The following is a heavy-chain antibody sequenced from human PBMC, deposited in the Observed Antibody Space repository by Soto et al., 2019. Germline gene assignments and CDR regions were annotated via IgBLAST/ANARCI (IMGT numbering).Heavy chain of an antibody. CDR1: GGTFSSYA. CDR3: ARESDSYGPRGFDY. D-gene: IGHD5-18*01. V-gene: IGHV1-69*06. CDR2: IIPIFGTA. J-gene: IGHJ4*02. Sequence: QVQLVQSGAEVKKPGSSVKVSCKASGGTFSSYAISWVRQAPGQGLEWMGGIIPIFGTANYAQKLQGRVTITADKSTSTAYMELSTLRSEDTAVYYCARESDSYGPRGFDYWGQGALVTVSS.